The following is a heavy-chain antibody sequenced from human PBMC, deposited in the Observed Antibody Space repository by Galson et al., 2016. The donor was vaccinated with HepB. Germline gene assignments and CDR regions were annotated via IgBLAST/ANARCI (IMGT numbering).Heavy chain of an antibody. CDR1: GASISSHY. Sequence: EPLSLTCTVSGASISSHYWNWIRQPPGKALEWIGYIYNNATTNYNPSLKSRVTISVHSSKNQLSLKMNSVTAADTAVYYCARVLRAADGIGHWGPGTLVTVSS. V-gene: IGHV4-59*11. CDR2: IYNNATT. CDR3: ARVLRAADGIGH. D-gene: IGHD6-13*01. J-gene: IGHJ1*01.